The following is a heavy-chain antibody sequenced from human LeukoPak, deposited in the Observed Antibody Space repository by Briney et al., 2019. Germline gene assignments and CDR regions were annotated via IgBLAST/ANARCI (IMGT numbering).Heavy chain of an antibody. CDR3: ARRSESSEYFQH. CDR2: IYPGDSDT. Sequence: GESLKISCKGSGYSLTNYWIGWVRQMPGKGLEWMGIIYPGDSDTRYNPSFQGQVTISADKSISTAYLQWSSLKASDTAMYYCARRSESSEYFQHWGQGTLVTVSS. J-gene: IGHJ1*01. CDR1: GYSLTNYW. D-gene: IGHD3-10*01. V-gene: IGHV5-51*01.